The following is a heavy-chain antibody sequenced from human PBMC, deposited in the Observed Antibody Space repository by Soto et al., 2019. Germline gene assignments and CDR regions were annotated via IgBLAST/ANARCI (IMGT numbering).Heavy chain of an antibody. J-gene: IGHJ6*02. CDR2: IYSGGST. V-gene: IGHV3-53*02. D-gene: IGHD6-13*01. CDR3: AREIRNSSSWYDYYYYGMDV. CDR1: GFIVSSNY. Sequence: EVQLVETGGGLIQPGGSLRLSCAASGFIVSSNYMSWVRQAPGKGLEWVSVIYSGGSTYYADSVKGRFTISRDNSKNTLYLQMNSLRAEDTAVYYCAREIRNSSSWYDYYYYGMDVWGQGTTVTVSS.